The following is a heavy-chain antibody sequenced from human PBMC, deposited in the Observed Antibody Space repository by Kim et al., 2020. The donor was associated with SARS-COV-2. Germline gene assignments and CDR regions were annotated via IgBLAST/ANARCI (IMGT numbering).Heavy chain of an antibody. CDR2: IYSCGST. V-gene: IGHV3-53*01. CDR1: GFTVSSNY. J-gene: IGHJ4*02. D-gene: IGHD6-13*01. CDR3: ASNVGIVAAGFNDY. Sequence: GGSLRLSCAASGFTVSSNYMSWVRQAPGKGLEWVSFIYSCGSTYYADSVKGRFTISRDNSKNTLYLQMNSLRADDTAVYYCASNVGIVAAGFNDYWGQGTLVTVSS.